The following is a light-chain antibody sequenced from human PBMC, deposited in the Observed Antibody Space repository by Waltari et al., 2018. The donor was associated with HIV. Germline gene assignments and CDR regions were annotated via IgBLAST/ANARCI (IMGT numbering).Light chain of an antibody. V-gene: IGKV3-15*01. CDR3: QQYNNWPLA. Sequence: IVMTQSPATLSVSPGERATLSCRASQNVLTNLAWYQQKPGQSPRLLIHGSSTSATGIPARFSGSGSVTEFTLTISSLQSEDFAVYYCQQYNNWPLAFGQGTKVEI. CDR1: QNVLTN. CDR2: GSS. J-gene: IGKJ1*01.